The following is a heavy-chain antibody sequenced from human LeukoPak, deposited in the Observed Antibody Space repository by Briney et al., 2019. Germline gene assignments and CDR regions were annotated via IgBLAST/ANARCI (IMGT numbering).Heavy chain of an antibody. CDR1: GGSFSGYH. CDR2: INPSGST. J-gene: IGHJ6*03. V-gene: IGHV4-34*01. CDR3: ARGRHDITMIVVVMTSVSYYLDV. D-gene: IGHD3-22*01. Sequence: SETLSLTCAVYGGSFSGYHWTWIRQSPGKGLEWIGDINPSGSTYYNPSLKSRLSISVDTSKNQFSLKLRSVTAADTAVYYCARGRHDITMIVVVMTSVSYYLDVWGKGTTVTVS.